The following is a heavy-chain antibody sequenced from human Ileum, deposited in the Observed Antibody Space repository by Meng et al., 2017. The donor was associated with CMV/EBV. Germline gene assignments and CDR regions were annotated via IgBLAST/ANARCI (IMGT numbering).Heavy chain of an antibody. CDR1: FTDYY. J-gene: IGHJ5*02. CDR3: ARETEAGLRFLEWVPNWFDP. D-gene: IGHD3-3*01. Sequence: FTDYYIHWVRQAPGQGLEWMGVITPSSGLTSHSKKFQGRITMTRDTSASTVYMELTSLTSKDTAVYYCARETEAGLRFLEWVPNWFDPWGQGTLVTVSS. V-gene: IGHV1-46*01. CDR2: ITPSSGLT.